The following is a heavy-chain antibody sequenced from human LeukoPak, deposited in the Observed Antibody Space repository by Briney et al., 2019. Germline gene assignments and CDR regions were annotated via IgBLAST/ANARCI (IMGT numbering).Heavy chain of an antibody. V-gene: IGHV3-64*01. J-gene: IGHJ4*02. CDR3: ARSQGILTGYSTR. D-gene: IGHD3-9*01. Sequence: GGSLRLSCAASGFTFSSYAMHWVRQAPGKGLEYVSAISSNGGSTYYANSVKGRFTISRDNSKNTLYLQMGSLRAEDMAVYYCARSQGILTGYSTRWGQGTLVTVSS. CDR1: GFTFSSYA. CDR2: ISSNGGST.